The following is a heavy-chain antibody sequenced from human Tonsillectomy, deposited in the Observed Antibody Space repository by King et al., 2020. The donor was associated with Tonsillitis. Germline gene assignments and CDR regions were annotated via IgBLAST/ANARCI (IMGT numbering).Heavy chain of an antibody. CDR2: ISYSGST. CDR1: GGSISSYF. CDR3: ATISLFEPSRLDY. D-gene: IGHD3-3*02. V-gene: IGHV4-59*08. Sequence: VQLQESGPGLVKPSETLSLTCTVSGGSISSYFWSWIRQPPGKGLEWIGYISYSGSTNYNPSLKSRVTISIDTSKNQFSLKLSSVTAADTAVYFCATISLFEPSRLDYWAREPWSPSPQ. J-gene: IGHJ4*02.